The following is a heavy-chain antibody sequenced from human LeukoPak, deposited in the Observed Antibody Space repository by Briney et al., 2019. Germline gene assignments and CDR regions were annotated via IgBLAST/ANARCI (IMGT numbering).Heavy chain of an antibody. CDR2: IYYSGST. CDR3: ARLYGSGWFWVDY. Sequence: PSETLSLTCTVSGGSISSYHWSWIRQPPGKGLEWIGYIYYSGSTNYNPSLKSRVTISVDTSKNQFSLKLSSVTVADTAVYYCARLYGSGWFWVDYWGQGTLVTVSS. J-gene: IGHJ4*02. CDR1: GGSISSYH. D-gene: IGHD6-19*01. V-gene: IGHV4-59*08.